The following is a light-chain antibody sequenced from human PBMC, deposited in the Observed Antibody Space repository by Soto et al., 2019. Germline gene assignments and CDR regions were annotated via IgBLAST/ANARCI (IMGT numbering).Light chain of an antibody. CDR1: SSDVGGYNY. Sequence: QSALTQPASVSGSPGQSITISCTGTSSDVGGYNYVSWYQQHPGKAPKLMIYDVSNRPSGVSNRFSGSKSGNTASLTISGLQAEDEADYYCSSYTGSSTLVVFGGGTKATVL. V-gene: IGLV2-14*01. CDR3: SSYTGSSTLVV. J-gene: IGLJ2*01. CDR2: DVS.